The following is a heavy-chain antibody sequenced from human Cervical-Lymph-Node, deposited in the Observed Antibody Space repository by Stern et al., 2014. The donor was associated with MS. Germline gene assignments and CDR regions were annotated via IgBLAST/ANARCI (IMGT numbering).Heavy chain of an antibody. D-gene: IGHD3-3*01. CDR1: GITFSHSA. CDR3: ASERYTYYDDQRPPGGFDP. CDR2: VVVFNGDV. Sequence: QLLQSGPEVTKPGTSVKVSCKASGITFSHSAIQWLRQARGQRPEWIGWVVVFNGDVNYAPRFQERVTITRDMSTSTVYMELRSLRSEDTAIYYCASERYTYYDDQRPPGGFDPWGQGTLVTVSS. V-gene: IGHV1-58*02. J-gene: IGHJ5*02.